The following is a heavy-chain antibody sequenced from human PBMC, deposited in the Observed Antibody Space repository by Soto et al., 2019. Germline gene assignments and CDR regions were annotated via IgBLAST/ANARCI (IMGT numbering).Heavy chain of an antibody. Sequence: PSQTLSLTCAISGDSVSSNSAAWNWIRQSPSRGLEWLGRTYYRSKWYNDYAVSVKSRITINPDTSKNQFSLQLNSVTPEDTAVYYCARGFSSGWGYYYYYYGMDVWGQGTTVTVSS. CDR1: GDSVSSNSAA. V-gene: IGHV6-1*01. J-gene: IGHJ6*02. D-gene: IGHD6-19*01. CDR2: TYYRSKWYN. CDR3: ARGFSSGWGYYYYYYGMDV.